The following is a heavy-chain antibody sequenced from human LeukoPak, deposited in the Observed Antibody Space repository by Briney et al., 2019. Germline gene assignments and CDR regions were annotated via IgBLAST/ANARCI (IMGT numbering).Heavy chain of an antibody. Sequence: PSETLSLTCTVSGGSISSYYWSWIRQPPGKGLEWIGYIYYSGSTNYNPSLESRVTISVDTSKNQFSLKLRSVTAADPAVYYCARAVQLERPPPLIGYYYMDVWGKGTTVTVSS. CDR3: ARAVQLERPPPLIGYYYMDV. CDR2: IYYSGST. V-gene: IGHV4-59*01. CDR1: GGSISSYY. J-gene: IGHJ6*03. D-gene: IGHD1-1*01.